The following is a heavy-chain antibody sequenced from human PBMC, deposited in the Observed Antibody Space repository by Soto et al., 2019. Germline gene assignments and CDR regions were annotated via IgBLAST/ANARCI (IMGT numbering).Heavy chain of an antibody. CDR1: GFTFDDYA. V-gene: IGHV3-9*01. CDR2: ISWNSGSI. Sequence: GGSLRLSCAASGFTFDDYAMHWVRQAPGKGLEWVSGISWNSGSIGYADSVKGRFTISRDNAKNSLYLQMNSLRAEDTALYYCAKQRAGYSSSWNKDFDYWGQGTLVTVSS. CDR3: AKQRAGYSSSWNKDFDY. J-gene: IGHJ4*02. D-gene: IGHD6-13*01.